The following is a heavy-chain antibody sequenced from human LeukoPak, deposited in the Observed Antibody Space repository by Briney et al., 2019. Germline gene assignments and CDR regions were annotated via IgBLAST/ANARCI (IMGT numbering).Heavy chain of an antibody. J-gene: IGHJ6*04. V-gene: IGHV1-18*04. Sequence: ASVKVSCKASGYTFTSYGISWVRQAPGQGLEWMGWISTYNGNTDYAQKLQGRVTMTTDTSTSTAYVELRSLRPDDTAVYYCARRNVVSFYYGMDVWGKGTTVAVSS. CDR1: GYTFTSYG. CDR3: ARRNVVSFYYGMDV. D-gene: IGHD2/OR15-2a*01. CDR2: ISTYNGNT.